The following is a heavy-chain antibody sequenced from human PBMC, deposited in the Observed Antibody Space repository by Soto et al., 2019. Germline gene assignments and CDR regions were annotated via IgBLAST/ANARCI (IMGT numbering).Heavy chain of an antibody. CDR3: ARVKRKKGGVGGY. CDR1: GYTFTSYG. CDR2: ISAYNGNT. V-gene: IGHV1-18*04. D-gene: IGHD1-26*01. Sequence: QVQLVQSGAEVKKPGASVKVSCKASGYTFTSYGISWVRQAPGQGLEWMGWISAYNGNTNYAQKLQGRVTMTTDTPTTPSNVELRSRRSDDTAVYYCARVKRKKGGVGGYWGQGTLVTVSS. J-gene: IGHJ4*02.